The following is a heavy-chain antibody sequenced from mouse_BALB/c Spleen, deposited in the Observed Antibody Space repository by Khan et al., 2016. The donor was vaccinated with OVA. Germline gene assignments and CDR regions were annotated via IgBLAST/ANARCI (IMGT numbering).Heavy chain of an antibody. CDR3: AREGYYGNNRAWFAY. CDR2: IYPGNVNT. CDR1: GYTFTSYY. J-gene: IGHJ3*01. D-gene: IGHD2-1*01. Sequence: QVQLKESGPELVKPGTSVRISCKASGYTFTSYYLYWVNQRPGQGLEWIGWIYPGNVNTEYNEKFKGKATLTADKSSSTSYMHLTSLTSEDSAVIFCAREGYYGNNRAWFAYWGQGTLVTVSA. V-gene: IGHV1S56*01.